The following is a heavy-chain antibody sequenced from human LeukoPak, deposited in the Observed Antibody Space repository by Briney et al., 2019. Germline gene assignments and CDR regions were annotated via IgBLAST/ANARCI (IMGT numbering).Heavy chain of an antibody. CDR2: VSANKGDT. CDR1: GYTFNTCG. J-gene: IGHJ4*02. Sequence: ASVTVSCKASGYTFNTCGVSWVRQAPGQGPEWMGWVSANKGDTYFAQKLQGRLTMTTDTSTNTAYMELRSLTSDDTAMYYCVRDGTGDQWLTQLDYWGQGTLVSVSS. CDR3: VRDGTGDQWLTQLDY. V-gene: IGHV1-18*01. D-gene: IGHD6-19*01.